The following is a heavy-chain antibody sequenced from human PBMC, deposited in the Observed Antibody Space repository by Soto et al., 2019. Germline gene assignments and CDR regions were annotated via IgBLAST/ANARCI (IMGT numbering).Heavy chain of an antibody. V-gene: IGHV3-33*01. D-gene: IGHD3-10*01. CDR2: IWYDGSNK. Sequence: QVQLVESGGGVVQPGRSLRLSCAASGFTFSSYGMHWVRQAPGKGLEWVAVIWYDGSNKYYADSVKGRFTISRDNSKNTRYLQMNSLRAEDTAVYYCARDGGGYYYGSGSRFDYWGQGTLVTVSS. CDR3: ARDGGGYYYGSGSRFDY. CDR1: GFTFSSYG. J-gene: IGHJ4*02.